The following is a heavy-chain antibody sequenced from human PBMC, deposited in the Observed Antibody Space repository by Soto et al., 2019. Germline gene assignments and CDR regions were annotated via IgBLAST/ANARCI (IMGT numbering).Heavy chain of an antibody. CDR3: AKGGTGTGYYWDYFDY. V-gene: IGHV3-23*01. Sequence: GGSLRLSCAASGFTFSSYAMNWVRQAPGKGLECVSAITGSGGSTCYADSVKGRFTISRDNSKNTLYLQMSSLRAEDTAVYYCAKGGTGTGYYWDYFDYWGHGTLVTVSS. J-gene: IGHJ4*01. D-gene: IGHD3-22*01. CDR2: ITGSGGST. CDR1: GFTFSSYA.